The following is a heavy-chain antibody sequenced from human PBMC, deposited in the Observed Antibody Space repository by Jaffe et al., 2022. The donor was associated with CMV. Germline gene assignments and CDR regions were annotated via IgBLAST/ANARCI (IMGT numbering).Heavy chain of an antibody. Sequence: EVQLVESGGGLVQPGGSLKLSCAASGFTFSGSAMHWVRQASGKGLEWVGRIRSKANSYATAYAASVKGRFTISRDDSKNTAYLQMNSLKTEDTAVYYCTRRQQLVTYGMDVWGQGTTVTVSS. CDR2: IRSKANSYAT. V-gene: IGHV3-73*02. J-gene: IGHJ6*02. CDR3: TRRQQLVTYGMDV. CDR1: GFTFSGSA. D-gene: IGHD6-6*01.